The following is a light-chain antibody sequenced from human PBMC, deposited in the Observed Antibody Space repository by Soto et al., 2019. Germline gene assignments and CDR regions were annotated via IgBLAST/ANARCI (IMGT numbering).Light chain of an antibody. Sequence: EIVLTQSPGTLSLSPGERATPSCRASQSVSSNYLAWYQQKPGQAPRLVIYGASSRATGIPDRFSGSGSGTDFTLTISRLEPEDFAVYYCQQYGSSGTFGQGTKVDIK. V-gene: IGKV3-20*01. CDR2: GAS. CDR3: QQYGSSGT. J-gene: IGKJ1*01. CDR1: QSVSSNY.